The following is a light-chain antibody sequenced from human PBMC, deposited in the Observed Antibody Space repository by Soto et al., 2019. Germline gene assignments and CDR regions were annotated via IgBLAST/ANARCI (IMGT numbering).Light chain of an antibody. Sequence: QSVLTQPPSASGTPGQRVTISCSGSSSNIGSNYVYWYQQLPGTAPKLLIYTNDQRPSGVPDRFSGSKSGTSASLAISGLRSEDEADYYCAAWDDSLRGWVVGGGTKLTVL. CDR1: SSNIGSNY. V-gene: IGLV1-47*02. J-gene: IGLJ3*02. CDR2: TND. CDR3: AAWDDSLRGWV.